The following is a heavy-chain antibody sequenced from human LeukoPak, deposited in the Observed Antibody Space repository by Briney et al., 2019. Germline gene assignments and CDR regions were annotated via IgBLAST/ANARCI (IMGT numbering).Heavy chain of an antibody. D-gene: IGHD4-17*01. Sequence: KSGGSLRLSCVPSGLTFSDTNLAWIRQAPGKGLEWISYIRRVPTDLYYADSVKGRFTITRDNAKNSLYLQMNSLRAEDTANYYCARRARDFGDSHAFDVWGQGTMVTVSS. CDR1: GLTFSDTN. V-gene: IGHV3-11*01. J-gene: IGHJ3*01. CDR3: ARRARDFGDSHAFDV. CDR2: IRRVPTDL.